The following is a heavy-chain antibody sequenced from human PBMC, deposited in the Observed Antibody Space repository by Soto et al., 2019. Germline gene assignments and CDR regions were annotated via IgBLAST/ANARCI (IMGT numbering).Heavy chain of an antibody. Sequence: PGGSLRLSCAASGFTFSSYEMNWVRQAPGKGLEWVSYISSSGSTIHYADSVKGRFTISRYNAKNSLYLQMNSLRAEDTAVYYCARARCITMVRGVCLYYYGMDVWGQGTTVTVSS. CDR1: GFTFSSYE. J-gene: IGHJ6*02. CDR3: ARARCITMVRGVCLYYYGMDV. CDR2: ISSSGSTI. D-gene: IGHD3-10*01. V-gene: IGHV3-48*03.